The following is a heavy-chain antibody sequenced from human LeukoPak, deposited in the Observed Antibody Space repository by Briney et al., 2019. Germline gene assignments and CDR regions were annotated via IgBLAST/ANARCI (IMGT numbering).Heavy chain of an antibody. CDR3: ARGYCSSTSCPEGDDY. CDR1: GYTFTGYY. CDR2: INPNSGGT. D-gene: IGHD2-2*01. J-gene: IGHJ4*02. V-gene: IGHV1-2*02. Sequence: ASVKVSCKASGYTFTGYYMHWVRQAPGQGLEWMGWINPNSGGTNYAQKFQGRVTMTRDTSISTAYMELSRLRSDDTAVYYCARGYCSSTSCPEGDDYWGQGTLVTVSS.